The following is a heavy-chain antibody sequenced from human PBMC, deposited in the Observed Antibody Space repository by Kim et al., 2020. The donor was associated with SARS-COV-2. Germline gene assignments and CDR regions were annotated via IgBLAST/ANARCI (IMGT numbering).Heavy chain of an antibody. V-gene: IGHV4-39*01. J-gene: IGHJ5*02. Sequence: SETLSLTCTVSGDSISGSSYYWGWVRQPPGKGLDWIGTIYYSGSTYYNPSLKSRVTISMDTSKNQFSLKLTSVTATDTAVYYCARTLFRPYNWFDPWGQGTLVTVSS. D-gene: IGHD6-6*01. CDR3: ARTLFRPYNWFDP. CDR2: IYYSGST. CDR1: GDSISGSSYY.